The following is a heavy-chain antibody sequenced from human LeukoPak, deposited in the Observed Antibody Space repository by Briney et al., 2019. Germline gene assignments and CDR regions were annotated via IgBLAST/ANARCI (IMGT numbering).Heavy chain of an antibody. CDR1: GFTFSSYG. V-gene: IGHV3-33*01. D-gene: IGHD3-16*02. CDR3: ARETEYYDYVWGSYRYMGMDV. CDR2: IWYDGSNK. Sequence: GRSLRLSCAASGFTFSSYGMHWVRQAPGKGLEWVAVIWYDGSNKYYADSVKGRFTISRDNSKNTLYLQMNSLRAEDTAVYYCARETEYYDYVWGSYRYMGMDVWGQGTTVTVSS. J-gene: IGHJ6*02.